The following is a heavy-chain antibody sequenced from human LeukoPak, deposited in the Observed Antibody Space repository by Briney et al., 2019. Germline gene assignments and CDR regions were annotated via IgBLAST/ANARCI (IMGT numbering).Heavy chain of an antibody. J-gene: IGHJ4*02. D-gene: IGHD3/OR15-3a*01. Sequence: PSDTLSLTCTVSGDSISTSKSYWCWIRQPPLKGLEWIGSIYYTGNTYYNASLKSRVTISVDTSKNQFSLSLTSVTAADTAVYYCARQTGSGLFILPGGQGTLVTVSS. CDR2: IYYTGNT. CDR3: ARQTGSGLFILP. V-gene: IGHV4-39*01. CDR1: GDSISTSKSY.